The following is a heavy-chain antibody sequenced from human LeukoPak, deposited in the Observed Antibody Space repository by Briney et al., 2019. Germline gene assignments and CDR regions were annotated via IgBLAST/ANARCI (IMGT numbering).Heavy chain of an antibody. CDR2: MNPNSGKP. CDR3: ARIGRGSSWYRFFDY. J-gene: IGHJ4*02. D-gene: IGHD6-13*01. Sequence: GASVKGSCKASGYTFTSYDINGVRQATGQGLESIGWMNPNSGKPGYAQQFQGRVNITRNTSLSTAYMELSSLRSEDTAVYYCARIGRGSSWYRFFDYWGQGPLVTASS. CDR1: GYTFTSYD. V-gene: IGHV1-8*01.